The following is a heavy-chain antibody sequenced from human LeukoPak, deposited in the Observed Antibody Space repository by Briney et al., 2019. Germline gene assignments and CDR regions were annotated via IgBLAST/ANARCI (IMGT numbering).Heavy chain of an antibody. J-gene: IGHJ4*02. Sequence: ASVKVSCKASVYTFTSYDINWVRQATGQGLEWMGWMNPNSGNTGYAQKFQGRVTMTRNTSISTAYMELSSLRSEDTAVYYCARQNSGSPSYNFDYWGQGTLVTVSS. CDR2: MNPNSGNT. CDR3: ARQNSGSPSYNFDY. D-gene: IGHD1-26*01. CDR1: VYTFTSYD. V-gene: IGHV1-8*01.